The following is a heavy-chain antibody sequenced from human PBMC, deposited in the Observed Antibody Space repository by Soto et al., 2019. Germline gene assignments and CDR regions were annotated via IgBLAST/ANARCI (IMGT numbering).Heavy chain of an antibody. CDR1: GGTFSSYS. CDR2: IIPIFGTA. Sequence: QVQLVQSGAEVKKPGSSVNVSCKASGGTFSSYSINWVRQAPGQGLEWMGEIIPIFGTANYAQKFQRRVTIAADESTSTAYMELSSLRSEDTAVYYCARDGGRHSGGIDYWGQGTLVTVSS. D-gene: IGHD1-26*01. V-gene: IGHV1-69*01. J-gene: IGHJ4*02. CDR3: ARDGGRHSGGIDY.